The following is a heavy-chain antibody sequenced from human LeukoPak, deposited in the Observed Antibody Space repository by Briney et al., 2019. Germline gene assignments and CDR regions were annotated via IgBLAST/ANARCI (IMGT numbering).Heavy chain of an antibody. CDR2: IWYDGSNE. V-gene: IGHV3-33*01. J-gene: IGHJ4*02. CDR1: GFAFSSYG. D-gene: IGHD5-18*01. Sequence: TGGSLRLSCAASGFAFSSYGIHWVRQAPGKGLEWVAVIWYDGSNEYYADSVKGRFTISRDNSKNTLYLQMNSLRVEDTAVYYCARDGDSAVATRVFDYWGQGTLVTVSS. CDR3: ARDGDSAVATRVFDY.